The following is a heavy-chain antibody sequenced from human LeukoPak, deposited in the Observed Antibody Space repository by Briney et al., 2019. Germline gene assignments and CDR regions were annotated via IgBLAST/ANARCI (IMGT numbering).Heavy chain of an antibody. Sequence: PSETLSLTCAVSGGSISSGGYSWSWIRQPPGKGLEWIGDIYHSGSTYYNPYLKSRVTISVDRSKNQFSLKLSSVTAADTAVYYCAREVPYGYYRWFDPWGQRTLVTVSS. V-gene: IGHV4-30-2*01. CDR3: AREVPYGYYRWFDP. CDR2: IYHSGST. D-gene: IGHD4-17*01. CDR1: GGSISSGGYS. J-gene: IGHJ5*02.